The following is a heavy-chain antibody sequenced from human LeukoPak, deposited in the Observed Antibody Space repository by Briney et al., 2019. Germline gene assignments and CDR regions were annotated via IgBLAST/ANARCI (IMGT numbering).Heavy chain of an antibody. CDR2: IYHSGST. D-gene: IGHD6-13*01. CDR1: GGSISSGGYS. J-gene: IGHJ4*02. CDR3: ARGGTAAAGLYYLDY. Sequence: PSETLSLTCAVSGGSISSGGYSWSWIRQPPGKGLEWIGYIYHSGSTYYNPSLKSRVTISVDRSKNQFSLKLSSVTAADTAVYYCARGGTAAAGLYYLDYWGQGTLVTVSS. V-gene: IGHV4-30-2*01.